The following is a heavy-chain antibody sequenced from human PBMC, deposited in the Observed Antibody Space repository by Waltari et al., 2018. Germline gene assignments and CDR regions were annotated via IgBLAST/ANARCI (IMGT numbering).Heavy chain of an antibody. Sequence: EVQLVDSGGGLVQPGGSLRLSCAASGFTFSSNWMSWVLQAPGRGREWLGNIKLDGSQQYYVDSVRGRFSSSRDNAKNSRYLKLNSMRAEDTAIYYCARDFNWGWDFWGQGTLVTVSS. D-gene: IGHD7-27*01. CDR1: GFTFSSNW. CDR2: IKLDGSQQ. J-gene: IGHJ4*02. V-gene: IGHV3-7*03. CDR3: ARDFNWGWDF.